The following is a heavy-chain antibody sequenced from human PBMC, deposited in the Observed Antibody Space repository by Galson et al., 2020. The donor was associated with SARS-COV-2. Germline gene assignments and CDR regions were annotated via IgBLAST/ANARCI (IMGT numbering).Heavy chain of an antibody. D-gene: IGHD3-22*01. V-gene: IGHV3-30*18. CDR2: MSYDGNNK. CDR1: GFTFSSYG. Sequence: GESLKISCAASGFTFSSYGMHWVRQAPGKGLEWVAVMSYDGNNKYYADSVKGRFTISRDNSKKTLYLQMNSLRDEDTGVYYCAKDEYYYDSRLRTHYYYYYGIDVWGQGTTVTVSS. CDR3: AKDEYYYDSRLRTHYYYYYGIDV. J-gene: IGHJ6*02.